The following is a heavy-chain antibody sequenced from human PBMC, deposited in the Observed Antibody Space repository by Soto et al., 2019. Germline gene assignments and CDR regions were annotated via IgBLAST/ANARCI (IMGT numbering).Heavy chain of an antibody. CDR1: GYTFTSYG. V-gene: IGHV1-18*01. CDR3: ARDARGVVPAAFSYYYYGMDV. D-gene: IGHD2-2*01. Sequence: ASVKVSCKASGYTFTSYGISWVRQAPGQGLEWMGWISAYNGNTNYAQKLQGRVTMTTDTSTSTAYMELRSLRSDNTAVYYCARDARGVVPAAFSYYYYGMDVWGQGTTVTVSS. CDR2: ISAYNGNT. J-gene: IGHJ6*02.